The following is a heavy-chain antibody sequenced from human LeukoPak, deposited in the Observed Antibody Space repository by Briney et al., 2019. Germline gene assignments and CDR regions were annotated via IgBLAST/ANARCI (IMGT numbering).Heavy chain of an antibody. J-gene: IGHJ4*02. Sequence: GGSLRLSCAASTFTFSDYNMNWIRQAPGKGLEWVSYINIRSSNIYFVDSVKGRFTMSRDHAKNSMDSPRNSSRADDTAVYYCARGSIVATFDYWGQGTLVTVSS. V-gene: IGHV3-48*01. CDR2: INIRSSNI. CDR3: ARGSIVATFDY. D-gene: IGHD5-12*01. CDR1: TFTFSDYN.